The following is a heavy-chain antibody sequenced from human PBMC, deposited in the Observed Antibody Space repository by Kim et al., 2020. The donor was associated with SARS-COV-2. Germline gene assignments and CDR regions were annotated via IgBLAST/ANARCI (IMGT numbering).Heavy chain of an antibody. V-gene: IGHV4-34*04. D-gene: IGHD4-17*01. J-gene: IGHJ4*02. CDR3: ARGPTVTTYYFDY. Sequence: TPYLMSRATISVDTSKNQFSLSLSSVTAADTAVYYCARGPTVTTYYFDYWGQGTLVTVSS.